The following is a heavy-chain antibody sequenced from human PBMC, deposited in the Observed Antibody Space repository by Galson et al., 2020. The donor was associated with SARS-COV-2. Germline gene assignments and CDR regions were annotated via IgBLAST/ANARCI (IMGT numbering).Heavy chain of an antibody. J-gene: IGHJ6*02. Sequence: ASVKVSCKVSGYTLTELSMHWVRQAPGKGLEWMGGFDPEDGETIYAQKFQGRVTMTEDTSTDTAYMELSSLRSEDTAVYYCATGAAALDPRLSSCGYLYYDYGMDVWGQGTTVTVSS. CDR3: ATGAAALDPRLSSCGYLYYDYGMDV. V-gene: IGHV1-24*01. CDR1: GYTLTELS. CDR2: FDPEDGET. D-gene: IGHD3-22*01.